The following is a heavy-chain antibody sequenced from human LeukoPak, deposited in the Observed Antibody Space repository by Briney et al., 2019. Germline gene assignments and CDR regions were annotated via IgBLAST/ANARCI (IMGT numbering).Heavy chain of an antibody. CDR2: IYYSGST. Sequence: PSETLSLTCTVSGGSISSYYWSWIRQPPGKGLEWIGYIYYSGSTNYNPSLKSRVTISVDTSKNQFSLKLSSVTAADTAVYYRARDGDYGFDYWGQGTLVTVSS. CDR1: GGSISSYY. V-gene: IGHV4-59*01. CDR3: ARDGDYGFDY. J-gene: IGHJ4*02. D-gene: IGHD4-17*01.